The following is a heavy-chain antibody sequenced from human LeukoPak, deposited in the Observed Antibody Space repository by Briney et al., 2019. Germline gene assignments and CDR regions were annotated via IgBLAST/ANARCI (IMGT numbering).Heavy chain of an antibody. V-gene: IGHV3-66*01. CDR3: ARDGEDHYFDY. Sequence: GGSLRLSCAASGFTVSSNHMSWVRQAPGKGLEWVSVIYIGGTIFYADSVKGRFTISRDNSMNTVYLEMNSLRAEDTAVYYCARDGEDHYFDYWGQGTLVTVST. D-gene: IGHD7-27*01. CDR1: GFTVSSNH. CDR2: IYIGGTI. J-gene: IGHJ4*02.